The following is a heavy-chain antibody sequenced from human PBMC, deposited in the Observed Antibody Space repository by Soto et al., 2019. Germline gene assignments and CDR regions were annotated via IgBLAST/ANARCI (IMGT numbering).Heavy chain of an antibody. J-gene: IGHJ5*02. CDR2: INAGNGNT. Sequence: ASVTVSCKASGYTFTSYAMHWVRQAPGQRLEWMGWINAGNGNTKYSQKFQGRVTITRDTSASTAYMELSSLRSEDTAVYYCARDISGGSPYCWFDPWGQRSLVT. D-gene: IGHD1-26*01. V-gene: IGHV1-3*01. CDR3: ARDISGGSPYCWFDP. CDR1: GYTFTSYA.